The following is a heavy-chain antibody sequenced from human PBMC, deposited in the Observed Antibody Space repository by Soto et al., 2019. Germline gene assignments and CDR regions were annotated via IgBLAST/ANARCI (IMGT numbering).Heavy chain of an antibody. CDR2: ISGSGDVI. CDR1: AFKFSVYY. J-gene: IGHJ4*02. D-gene: IGHD2-15*01. V-gene: IGHV3-11*01. CDR3: ARAPDCGEGSCYRHFDL. Sequence: PGGSLRLSCAAPAFKFSVYYMSWVRQAPGKGLEWVSYISGSGDVIYYADSVKGRFTISRDNDKKSVHLQMDTLRAEDTALYYCARAPDCGEGSCYRHFDLWGQGTRVTVSS.